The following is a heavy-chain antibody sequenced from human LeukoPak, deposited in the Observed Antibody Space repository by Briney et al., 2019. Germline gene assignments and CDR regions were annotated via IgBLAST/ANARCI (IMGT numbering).Heavy chain of an antibody. V-gene: IGHV1-46*01. CDR2: IYPRDGST. CDR3: ARDQEGFDY. CDR1: GHTFTTYY. J-gene: IGHJ4*02. Sequence: ASVKVSCKASGHTFTTYYVHLVRQAPGQGLEWMGMIYPRDGSTSYAQKFQGRVTVTRDTSTSTVHMELSGLRSEDTAVYYCARDQEGFDYWGQGTLVTVSS.